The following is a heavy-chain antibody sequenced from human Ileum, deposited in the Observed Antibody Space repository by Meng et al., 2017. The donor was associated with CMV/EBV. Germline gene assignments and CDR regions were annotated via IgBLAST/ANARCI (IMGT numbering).Heavy chain of an antibody. CDR3: ARGYLHCSSTSCLDY. CDR1: GGSISSYY. D-gene: IGHD2-2*01. J-gene: IGHJ4*02. Sequence: SETLSLTCTVSGGSISSYYWSWIRQPPGKGLEWIGYIYYSGSTNYNPSLKSRVTISVDTSKNQFSLKLTSVTAADTAVYYCARGYLHCSSTSCLDYWGQGTLVTVSS. CDR2: IYYSGST. V-gene: IGHV4-59*01.